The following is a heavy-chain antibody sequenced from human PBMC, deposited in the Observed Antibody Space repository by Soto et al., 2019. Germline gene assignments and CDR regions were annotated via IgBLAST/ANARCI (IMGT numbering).Heavy chain of an antibody. D-gene: IGHD2-2*01. J-gene: IGHJ4*02. CDR2: ISSSSGYI. CDR1: GFTFSSYS. Sequence: EVQLVESGGGLVKPGGSLRLSCAASGFTFSSYSMNWVRQAPGKGLEWVSSISSSSGYIYYADSVNGRFTISRDNAKNSLYLQMNSLRAEDTAVYYCARVKLGYCISTSCYHDYWGQGTLVTVS. V-gene: IGHV3-21*01. CDR3: ARVKLGYCISTSCYHDY.